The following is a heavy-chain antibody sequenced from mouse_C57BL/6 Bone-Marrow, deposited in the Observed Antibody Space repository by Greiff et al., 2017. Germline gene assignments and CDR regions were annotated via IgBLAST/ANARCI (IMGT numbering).Heavy chain of an antibody. Sequence: EVKLMESGGGLVKPGGSLKLSCAASGFTFSSYAMSWVRQTPEKRLEWVATISDGGSYTYYPDNVKGRFTISRDNAKNNLYLQMSHLKSEDTAMYYCAREYDYDGPWFAYWGQGTLVTVSA. CDR3: AREYDYDGPWFAY. CDR1: GFTFSSYA. V-gene: IGHV5-4*01. CDR2: ISDGGSYT. D-gene: IGHD2-4*01. J-gene: IGHJ3*01.